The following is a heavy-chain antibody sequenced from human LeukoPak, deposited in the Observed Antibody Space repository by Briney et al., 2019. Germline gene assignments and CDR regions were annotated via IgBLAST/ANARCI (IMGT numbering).Heavy chain of an antibody. V-gene: IGHV7-4-1*02. CDR3: ARTRLFGGVILNDAFDI. J-gene: IGHJ3*02. D-gene: IGHD3-16*02. CDR1: GYTFTRYA. CDR2: INTNTGNP. Sequence: ASVKVSCKPSGYTFTRYAMNWVRQAPGQGLEWMGWINTNTGNPTYAQGFTGRFVFSLDTSVNTAYLQISSLKAEDTAVYYCARTRLFGGVILNDAFDIWGQGTMVTVSS.